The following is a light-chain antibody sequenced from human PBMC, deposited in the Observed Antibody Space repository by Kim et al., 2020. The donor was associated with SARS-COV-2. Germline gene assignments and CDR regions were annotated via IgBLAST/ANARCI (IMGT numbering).Light chain of an antibody. CDR2: KAS. CDR1: QSISTW. J-gene: IGKJ2*01. CDR3: QQYNSWSPYN. V-gene: IGKV1-5*03. Sequence: DIQMTQSPSTLSASVGDRVTITCRASQSISTWLAWYQQRPGKAPKLLIYKASYLESGVPSRFSGSGSGTEFTLTISSLQPDDSATYYCQQYNSWSPYNFGQGTKLEI.